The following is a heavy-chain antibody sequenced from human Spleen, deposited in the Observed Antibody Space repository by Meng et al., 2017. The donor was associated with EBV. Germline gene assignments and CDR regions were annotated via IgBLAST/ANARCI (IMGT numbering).Heavy chain of an antibody. J-gene: IGHJ5*02. CDR3: ARGVQVAWRFDP. CDR1: VGSFSGFY. CDR2: INHSGST. V-gene: IGHV4-34*01. Sequence: VQLLQWGAGLLKPSATLSLPRAGSVGSFSGFYWGWIRQPPGKGLEWIGEINHSGSTNYNPSLKSRVTISIDTSKNQFSLRLNSVTAADTAVYYCARGVQVAWRFDPWGQGTLVTVS. D-gene: IGHD2-15*01.